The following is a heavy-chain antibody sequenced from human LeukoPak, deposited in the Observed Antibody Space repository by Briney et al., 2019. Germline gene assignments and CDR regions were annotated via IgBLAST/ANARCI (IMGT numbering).Heavy chain of an antibody. CDR2: VYSTGHT. Sequence: SETLSLTCTVSGDSLYYWGWIRQPPGKGLEWIGSVYSTGHTNYNLSLKSRVTMSIDTSKNQLSLKLTSVTAADTAVYYCARGGSGWYYFDYWGQGTLVTVSS. V-gene: IGHV4-39*07. CDR1: GDSLYY. CDR3: ARGGSGWYYFDY. D-gene: IGHD6-19*01. J-gene: IGHJ4*02.